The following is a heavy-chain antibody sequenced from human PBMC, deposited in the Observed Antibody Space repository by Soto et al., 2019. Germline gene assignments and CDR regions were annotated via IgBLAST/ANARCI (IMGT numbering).Heavy chain of an antibody. CDR3: ARDGGLELYNWFDP. CDR1: GYTFTTYA. D-gene: IGHD1-7*01. Sequence: GASVKVSCKASGYTFTTYAMHWVRQAPGQRLEWMGWINTGNGNTKYSQKFQGRVTITRDTSASTAYMELSSVRSEDTAVYYCARDGGLELYNWFDPWGQGAPVTVSS. V-gene: IGHV1-3*04. CDR2: INTGNGNT. J-gene: IGHJ5*01.